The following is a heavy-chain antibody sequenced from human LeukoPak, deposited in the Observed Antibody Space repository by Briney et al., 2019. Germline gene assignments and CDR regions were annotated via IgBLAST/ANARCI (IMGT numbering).Heavy chain of an antibody. CDR1: GFTFSSYS. D-gene: IGHD6-13*01. CDR2: ISSSSSYI. V-gene: IGHV3-21*01. CDR3: AREPPAAVAAAGTP. Sequence: GGSLRLSCAASGFTFSSYSMNWVRQAPGKGLEWVSSISSSSSYIYYADSVKGRFTISRDNAKNSLYLQMNSLRAEDTAVYYCAREPPAAVAAAGTPWGQGTLVTVSS. J-gene: IGHJ5*02.